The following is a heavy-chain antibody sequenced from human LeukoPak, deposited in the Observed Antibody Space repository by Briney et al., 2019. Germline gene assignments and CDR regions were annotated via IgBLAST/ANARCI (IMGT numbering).Heavy chain of an antibody. CDR2: ISSSSSTI. Sequence: GGSLRLSCAASGFPFSSYGMNWVRQAPGKGLEWVSYISSSSSTIYYADSVKGRFTISRDNAKNSLYLQMNSLRDADTAVYYCARDGVGYYDSSGYPNWFDPWGQGTLVTVSS. CDR1: GFPFSSYG. D-gene: IGHD3-22*01. V-gene: IGHV3-48*02. CDR3: ARDGVGYYDSSGYPNWFDP. J-gene: IGHJ5*02.